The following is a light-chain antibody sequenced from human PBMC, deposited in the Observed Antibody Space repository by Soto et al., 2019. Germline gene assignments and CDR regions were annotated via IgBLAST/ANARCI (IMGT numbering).Light chain of an antibody. CDR1: LSISGGY. CDR2: SAS. V-gene: IGKV3-20*01. CDR3: QQNSSLPIT. J-gene: IGKJ5*01. Sequence: EIVLTQSPGTLSLSPGERATLSCRASLSISGGYLAWFQQNPGQAPRLLIHSASSRATGIPDRFSGSGSGTDFTLTISRLEPEDFVVYYCQQNSSLPITFGPGTRLEIK.